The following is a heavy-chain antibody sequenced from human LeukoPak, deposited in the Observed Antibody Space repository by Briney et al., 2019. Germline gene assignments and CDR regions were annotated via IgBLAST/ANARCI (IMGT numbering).Heavy chain of an antibody. V-gene: IGHV1-69*13. CDR1: GGTFSSYA. Sequence: GASVKVSCKASGGTFSSYAISWVRQAPGQGLEWMGGIIPIFGTANYAQKFQGRVTITADESTSTAYMELSSLRSEDTAVYYCANRVGYSAGCFDYWGQGTLVTVSS. D-gene: IGHD5-12*01. CDR3: ANRVGYSAGCFDY. CDR2: IIPIFGTA. J-gene: IGHJ4*02.